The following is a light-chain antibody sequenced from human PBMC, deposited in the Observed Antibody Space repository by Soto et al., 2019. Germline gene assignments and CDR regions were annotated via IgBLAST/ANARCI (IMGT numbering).Light chain of an antibody. Sequence: EIVMTQSPATLSVSPGERATLSCRASQSVSTNLAWYQHKPGQAPRLLIYEASTRAADIPVRFSGSGSGRQFTLTISSLQSEDFSVYYCHQHNDGPGGTFGPGTKVGIK. CDR1: QSVSTN. CDR3: HQHNDGPGGT. CDR2: EAS. V-gene: IGKV3-15*01. J-gene: IGKJ1*01.